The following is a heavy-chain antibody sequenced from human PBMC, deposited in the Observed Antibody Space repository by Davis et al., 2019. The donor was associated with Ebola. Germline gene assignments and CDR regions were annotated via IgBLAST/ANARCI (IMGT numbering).Heavy chain of an antibody. CDR3: ARGWNYGMDV. CDR2: INSDGSST. CDR1: GFTFSSYG. Sequence: GESLKISCAASGFTFSSYGMHWVRQAPGKGLVWVSRINSDGSSTSYADSVKGRFTISRDNAKNTLYLQMNSLRAEDTAVYYCARGWNYGMDVWGQGTTVTVSS. V-gene: IGHV3-74*01. D-gene: IGHD1-1*01. J-gene: IGHJ6*02.